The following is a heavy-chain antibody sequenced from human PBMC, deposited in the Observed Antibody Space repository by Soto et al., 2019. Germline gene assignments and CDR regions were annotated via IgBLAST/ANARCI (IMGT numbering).Heavy chain of an antibody. CDR3: ARESSTSPYYYMDV. D-gene: IGHD2-2*01. J-gene: IGHJ6*03. V-gene: IGHV3-13*01. CDR1: GFTFSSYD. CDR2: IGTAGDT. Sequence: EVQLVESGGGLVQPGGSLRLSCAASGFTFSSYDMHWVRQATGKGLEWVSAIGTAGDTYYPGSVKGRFTISRENAKNSLYLQRNRLRAGDTAVYYCARESSTSPYYYMDVWGKGTTVTVSS.